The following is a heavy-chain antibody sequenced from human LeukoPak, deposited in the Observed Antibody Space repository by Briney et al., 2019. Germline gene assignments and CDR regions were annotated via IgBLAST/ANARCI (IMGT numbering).Heavy chain of an antibody. J-gene: IGHJ5*02. CDR1: GLTFSSYG. D-gene: IGHD4-23*01. CDR3: ARGTTVVTPNWFDP. CDR2: IRYDGSNK. V-gene: IGHV3-30*02. Sequence: GGSLRLSCAASGLTFSSYGMHWVRQAPGKGLEWVAFIRYDGSNKYYADSVKGRFTISRDNSKNTLYLQMNSLRAEDTAVYYCARGTTVVTPNWFDPWGQGTLVTVSS.